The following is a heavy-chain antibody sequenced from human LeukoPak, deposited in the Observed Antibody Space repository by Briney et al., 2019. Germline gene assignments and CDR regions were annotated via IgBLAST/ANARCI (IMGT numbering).Heavy chain of an antibody. D-gene: IGHD4-17*01. J-gene: IGHJ4*02. Sequence: ASVKVSCKASGYTFTDYYLHWVRQAPGQGLEWVGWINPNPNSGGTSYAQKFQGRVTMTRDTSINTAYMELTRLISDDTAMYYCAIVTTADGYWGQGTPLTVSS. CDR2: INPNPNSGGT. CDR1: GYTFTDYY. CDR3: AIVTTADGY. V-gene: IGHV1-2*02.